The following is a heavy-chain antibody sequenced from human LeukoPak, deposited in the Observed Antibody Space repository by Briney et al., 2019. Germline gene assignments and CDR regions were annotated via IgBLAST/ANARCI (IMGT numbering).Heavy chain of an antibody. J-gene: IGHJ6*02. V-gene: IGHV3-9*01. CDR3: AKDISYYYGSGSYSNYYYYGMDV. CDR1: GFTFDDYA. D-gene: IGHD3-10*01. Sequence: PGGSLRLSCAASGFTFDDYAMHWVRQAPGKGLEWVSGISWNSGSIGYADSVKGRFTISRDNAKNSLYLQMNSLRAEDTALYYCAKDISYYYGSGSYSNYYYYGMDVWGQGTTVTASS. CDR2: ISWNSGSI.